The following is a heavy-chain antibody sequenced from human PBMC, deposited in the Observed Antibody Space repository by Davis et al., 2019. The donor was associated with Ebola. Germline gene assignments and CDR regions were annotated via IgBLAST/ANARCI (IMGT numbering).Heavy chain of an antibody. Sequence: GESLKISCAASGFTFSSYGMHWVRQAPGKGLEWVAVISYDGSNKYYADSVKGRFTISRDNSKNTLYLQMNSLRAEDTAVYYCATKDTAMHTDFDYWGRGTLVTVSS. D-gene: IGHD5-18*01. CDR1: GFTFSSYG. CDR2: ISYDGSNK. J-gene: IGHJ4*02. V-gene: IGHV3-30*03. CDR3: ATKDTAMHTDFDY.